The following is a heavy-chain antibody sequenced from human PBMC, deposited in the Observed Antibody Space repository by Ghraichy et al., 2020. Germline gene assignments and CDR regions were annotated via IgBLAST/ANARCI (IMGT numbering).Heavy chain of an antibody. CDR3: TREAAGAADY. J-gene: IGHJ4*02. Sequence: TLSLTCTVSGGSISTTSYHWGWVRQPPGKGLEWIGSIFYSGNTYYSPSLQSRVTISVDTSKNRFSLTLRSMTAADTAVYFCTREAAGAADYWGQGTLVTVSS. V-gene: IGHV4-39*02. D-gene: IGHD6-25*01. CDR1: GGSISTTSYH. CDR2: IFYSGNT.